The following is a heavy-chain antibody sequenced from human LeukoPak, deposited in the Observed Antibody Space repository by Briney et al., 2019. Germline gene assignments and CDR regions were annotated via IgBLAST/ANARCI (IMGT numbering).Heavy chain of an antibody. D-gene: IGHD3-22*01. J-gene: IGHJ3*02. CDR3: ARVTYYYDSSGYYADAFDI. CDR1: GFTFSSYW. Sequence: GGSLRLSCAASGFTFSSYWMSWVRQAPGKGLEWVANIKQDGSEKYYVDSVKGRFTISRDNAKSSLYLQMNSLRAEDTAVYYCARVTYYYDSSGYYADAFDIWGQGTMVTVSS. CDR2: IKQDGSEK. V-gene: IGHV3-7*01.